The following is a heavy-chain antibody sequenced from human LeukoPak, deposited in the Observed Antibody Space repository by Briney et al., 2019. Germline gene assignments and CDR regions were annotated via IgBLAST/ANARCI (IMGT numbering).Heavy chain of an antibody. CDR2: ITTSDGNT. D-gene: IGHD1-1*01. CDR3: ARNERYFDY. CDR1: GFTFSSYT. J-gene: IGHJ4*02. Sequence: GGSLRLSCAASGFTFSSYTMSWVRQAPGKGLEWVSTITTSDGNTYYADSVKGRFTVSRDNSKNTLYLQMNSLRAEDTAVYYCARNERYFDYWGQGTLVTVSS. V-gene: IGHV3-23*01.